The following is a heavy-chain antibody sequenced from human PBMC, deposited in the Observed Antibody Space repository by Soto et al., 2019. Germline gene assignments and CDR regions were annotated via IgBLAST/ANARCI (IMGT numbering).Heavy chain of an antibody. CDR3: VKEGSGWSYLDH. D-gene: IGHD6-19*01. J-gene: IGHJ4*02. CDR1: SGSISSTNW. CDR2: IYHSGSI. V-gene: IGHV4-4*02. Sequence: QVQLQESGPGLVKPSGTLSLSCVVSSGSISSTNWWSWVRQPPGRGLEWIGAIYHSGSINYKPSLRSRATISVDKSKNQFSLNLISVTAADTAVYFCVKEGSGWSYLDHWGQGILVTVSS.